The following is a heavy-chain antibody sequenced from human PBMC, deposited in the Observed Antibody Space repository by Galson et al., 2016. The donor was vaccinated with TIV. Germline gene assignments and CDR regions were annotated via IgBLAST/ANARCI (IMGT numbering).Heavy chain of an antibody. Sequence: QSGAEVTKPGESLKISCKGSGSSFTRYWIGWVRQMPGKGLEWMEIIYPGDSDTRYSPSFQGQVTISADKSISTAYLQWSSLTASDTAMYYCGVKRDYGVAFDIWGQGTMVTVSS. CDR1: GSSFTRYW. V-gene: IGHV5-51*01. CDR3: GVKRDYGVAFDI. CDR2: IYPGDSDT. J-gene: IGHJ3*02. D-gene: IGHD4-17*01.